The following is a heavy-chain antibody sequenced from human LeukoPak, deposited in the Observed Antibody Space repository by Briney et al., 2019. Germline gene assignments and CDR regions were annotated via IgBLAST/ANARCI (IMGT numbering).Heavy chain of an antibody. CDR2: IYYSGST. J-gene: IGHJ4*02. CDR1: GGSISSSSYY. V-gene: IGHV4-39*07. D-gene: IGHD2-2*01. Sequence: SETLSLTCTVSGGSISSSSYYWGWIRQPPGKGLEWIGSIYYSGSTYYNPSLKSRVTISVDTSKNQFSLKLSSVTAADTAVYYCARDYGVPAAFDYWGQGTLVTVSS. CDR3: ARDYGVPAAFDY.